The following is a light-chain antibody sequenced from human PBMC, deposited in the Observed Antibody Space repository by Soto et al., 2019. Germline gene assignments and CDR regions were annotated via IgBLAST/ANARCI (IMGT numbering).Light chain of an antibody. CDR1: QSVSSN. V-gene: IGKV3-15*01. CDR2: GAS. J-gene: IGKJ1*01. CDR3: QQYNNWPPVT. Sequence: EIVMTQSPATLSVSPGERATLSCRASQSVSSNLAWYQQKPGQAPRLLIYGASTRATGIPARFRGSGSGTEFTLTISSLQSEDFAVYYCQQYNNWPPVTFGQGTKVDIK.